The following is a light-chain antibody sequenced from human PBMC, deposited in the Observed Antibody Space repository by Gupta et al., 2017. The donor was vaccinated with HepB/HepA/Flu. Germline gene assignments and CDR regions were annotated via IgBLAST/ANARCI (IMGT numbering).Light chain of an antibody. J-gene: IGKJ4*01. CDR1: QGIDSW. CDR2: GAS. CDR3: QQIKSFPLS. V-gene: IGKV1-12*01. Sequence: DIQMTQSPSSVSASVGDIVTITVRASQGIDSWLAWYQQKPGKAPKLLIYGASTLQSGVPSRFSGSGSGTDFTLTISSLHPEDFPTYYCQQIKSFPLSFGGGTXVEIK.